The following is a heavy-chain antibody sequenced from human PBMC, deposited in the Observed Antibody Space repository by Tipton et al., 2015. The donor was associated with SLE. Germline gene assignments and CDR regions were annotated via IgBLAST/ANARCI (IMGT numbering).Heavy chain of an antibody. D-gene: IGHD3-3*01. V-gene: IGHV4-31*03. CDR1: GGSIRDDGYY. CDR2: IDYTGNT. CDR3: ARSFGVVDGWLDP. J-gene: IGHJ5*02. Sequence: TLSLTCTVSGGSIRDDGYYWSWLRPYPGKGLEWIGYIDYTGNTYNNPSLNSRITISLGTSKKQFSLRVSPVTAADTAVYYCARSFGVVDGWLDPWGQGTLVTVPS.